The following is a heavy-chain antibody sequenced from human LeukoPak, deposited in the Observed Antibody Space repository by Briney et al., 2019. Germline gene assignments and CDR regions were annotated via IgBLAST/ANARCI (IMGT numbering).Heavy chain of an antibody. V-gene: IGHV4-59*08. CDR1: GGSISSYY. CDR2: IYYSGST. CDR3: ARHSGHSSTNDAFDI. Sequence: SETLSLTCTVSGGSISSYYWSWLRQPPGKGLEWIGYIYYSGSTNYNPSLKSRVTISVDTSKNQFSLKLSSVTAADTAVYYCARHSGHSSTNDAFDIWGQGTMVIVSS. J-gene: IGHJ3*02. D-gene: IGHD6-13*01.